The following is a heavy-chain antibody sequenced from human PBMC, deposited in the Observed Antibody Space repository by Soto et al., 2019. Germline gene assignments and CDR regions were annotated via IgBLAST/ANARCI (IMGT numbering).Heavy chain of an antibody. J-gene: IGHJ6*02. CDR2: INTYNGNT. D-gene: IGHD3-16*01. CDR3: AMVDVYVTPSPQDV. V-gene: IGHV1-18*01. CDR1: GYSFTRYG. Sequence: VPVKVSCKASGYSFTRYGIAWARQAPGQGLEWMGWINTYNGNTNYAQNHQGRVTLTTDTSTSTAYMELTSLRSNDTAIYYCAMVDVYVTPSPQDVWGQGTTVTVSS.